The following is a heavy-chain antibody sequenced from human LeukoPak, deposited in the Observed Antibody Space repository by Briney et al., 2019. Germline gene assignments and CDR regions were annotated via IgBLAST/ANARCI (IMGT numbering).Heavy chain of an antibody. J-gene: IGHJ4*02. D-gene: IGHD3-3*01. CDR3: VKEEPSNDFWSGYPYN. CDR2: MSHDGSNT. V-gene: IGHV3-30*04. CDR1: GFTFYNYA. Sequence: GGSLRLSCAASGFTFYNYAMHWVRQAPGKGLEWVALMSHDGSNTYYSDSVQGRFTISRDISKNTLYPQMNSLRPDDTAVYYCVKEEPSNDFWSGYPYNWGQGTRVSVSS.